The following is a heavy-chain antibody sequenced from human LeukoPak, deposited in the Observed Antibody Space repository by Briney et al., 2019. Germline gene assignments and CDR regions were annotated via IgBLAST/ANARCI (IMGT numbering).Heavy chain of an antibody. Sequence: GESLKISCKGSGYSFTSYWIGWVRQMPGKGLEWMGIIYPGDSDTRYSPSFQGQVTISADKSISTAYLQWSSLKASDTAMYYCARHPNYYGSARWFDPWGQGTLVTVSS. D-gene: IGHD3-10*01. V-gene: IGHV5-51*01. CDR3: ARHPNYYGSARWFDP. J-gene: IGHJ5*02. CDR1: GYSFTSYW. CDR2: IYPGDSDT.